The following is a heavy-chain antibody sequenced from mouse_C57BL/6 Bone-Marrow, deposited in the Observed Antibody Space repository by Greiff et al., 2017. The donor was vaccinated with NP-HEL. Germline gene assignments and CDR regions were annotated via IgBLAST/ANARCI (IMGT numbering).Heavy chain of an antibody. V-gene: IGHV1-81*01. Sequence: QVHVKQSGAELARPGASVKLSCKASGYTFTSYGISWVKQRTGQGLEWIGEIYPRSGNTYYNEKFKGKATLTADKSSSTAYMELRSLTSEDSAVYFCARNFYYYGSSHFDYWGQGTTLTVSS. CDR1: GYTFTSYG. CDR3: ARNFYYYGSSHFDY. CDR2: IYPRSGNT. J-gene: IGHJ2*01. D-gene: IGHD1-1*01.